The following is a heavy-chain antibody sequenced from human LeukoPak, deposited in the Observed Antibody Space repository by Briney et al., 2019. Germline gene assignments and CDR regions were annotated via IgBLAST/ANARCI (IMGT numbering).Heavy chain of an antibody. D-gene: IGHD6-13*01. Sequence: XSGCTFXSXXXXXXRXXXGXGXXXXSSIIIPSTSIYYADSVKRRFTISTHNAKNSLYLHMNSLRAEDTAVYYCARRLAAAGTWAPYWGQGTPVTVSS. CDR3: ARRLAAAGTWAPY. V-gene: IGHV3-21*04. CDR1: GCTFXSXX. J-gene: IGHJ4*02. CDR2: IIIPSTSI.